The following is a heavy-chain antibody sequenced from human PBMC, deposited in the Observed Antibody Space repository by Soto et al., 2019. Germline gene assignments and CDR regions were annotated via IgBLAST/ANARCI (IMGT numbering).Heavy chain of an antibody. V-gene: IGHV1-2*02. CDR3: AKSGSFFMTSLGYFDY. CDR1: GLAFTGHY. J-gene: IGHJ4*02. D-gene: IGHD1-26*01. CDR2: INPNSGGT. Sequence: GDSVKGCGKACGLAFTGHYIHLVRKAPRQGLEWMGWINPNSGGTSYAQKFQGRVTMTRYTSITTAYMELSRLSSYDTAVYYCAKSGSFFMTSLGYFDYWGQGTLVTFS.